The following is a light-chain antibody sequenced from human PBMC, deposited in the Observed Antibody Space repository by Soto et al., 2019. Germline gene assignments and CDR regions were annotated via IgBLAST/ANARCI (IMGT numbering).Light chain of an antibody. Sequence: IGLTQSPGTLSLSPGERATVSCRASETIGRAYFAWYQHRPGRTPRLVLSATSNRAAGIPDRFGGSGSGADFTLTISGVEPEDFAFYYCHQYETSPFTFGQGTKLEI. V-gene: IGKV3-20*01. CDR1: ETIGRAY. CDR2: ATS. CDR3: HQYETSPFT. J-gene: IGKJ2*01.